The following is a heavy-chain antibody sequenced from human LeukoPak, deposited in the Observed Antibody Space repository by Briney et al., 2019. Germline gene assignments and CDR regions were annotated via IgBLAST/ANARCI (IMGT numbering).Heavy chain of an antibody. Sequence: ASVKVSCKASGYSLTGYYMHWVRQAPGQGLEWMGWINPNSGGTNYAQKFQGRVTMTRDTSISTAYMELSRLGSDDTAVYYCARVAASSGSKKKYYFDYWGQGTLVTVSS. D-gene: IGHD5-12*01. CDR3: ARVAASSGSKKKYYFDY. V-gene: IGHV1-2*02. J-gene: IGHJ4*02. CDR2: INPNSGGT. CDR1: GYSLTGYY.